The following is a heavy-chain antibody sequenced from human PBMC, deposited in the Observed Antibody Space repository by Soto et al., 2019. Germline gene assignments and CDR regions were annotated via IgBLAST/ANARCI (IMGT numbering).Heavy chain of an antibody. D-gene: IGHD6-6*01. J-gene: IGHJ5*02. Sequence: GGSLRLSCAPSGFTFSSSAMTWVRQDPGKGLEWVSTISGGRGSGYYADSVKGRFSISRDDSKNTLSLQMNSLRAEDPAVYYYARATRASVRTARVRYSWFDTWGQGTLVTVSS. CDR3: ARATRASVRTARVRYSWFDT. CDR2: ISGGRGSG. CDR1: GFTFSSSA. V-gene: IGHV3-23*01.